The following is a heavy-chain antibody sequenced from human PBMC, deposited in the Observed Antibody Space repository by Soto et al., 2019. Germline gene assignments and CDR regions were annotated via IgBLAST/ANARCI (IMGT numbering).Heavy chain of an antibody. CDR3: AKASDNQWVRLPFDY. CDR1: GFFFSSYT. Sequence: EVQLLESGGGLVQPGGSLRLSCVGSGFFFSSYTMTWVRQAPGKGLEWVSSFSATSENTYYADSVRCRFTISRDNSKNTRFLEMNSLAAYDTAMYYCAKASDNQWVRLPFDYWGQGILVIVSS. D-gene: IGHD1-26*01. J-gene: IGHJ4*02. CDR2: FSATSENT. V-gene: IGHV3-23*01.